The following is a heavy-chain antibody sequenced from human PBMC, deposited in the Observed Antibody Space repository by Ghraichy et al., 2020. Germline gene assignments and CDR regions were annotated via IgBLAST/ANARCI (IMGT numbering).Heavy chain of an antibody. CDR1: GGSISSSRYY. V-gene: IGHV4-39*07. J-gene: IGHJ4*02. CDR3: ARVRYYYDSSGYVPYYFDY. CDR2: IYYSGST. Sequence: SETLSLTCTVSGGSISSSRYYWGWIRQPPGKGLEWIGSIYYSGSTYYNPSLKSRVTISVDTSKNQFSLKLSSVTAADTPVYYCARVRYYYDSSGYVPYYFDYLGQGTLVTVSS. D-gene: IGHD3-22*01.